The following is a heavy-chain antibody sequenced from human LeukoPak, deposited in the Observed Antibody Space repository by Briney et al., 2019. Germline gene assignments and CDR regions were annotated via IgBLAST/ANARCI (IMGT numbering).Heavy chain of an antibody. CDR2: IIPILGIA. CDR1: GGTFSSYT. Sequence: SVKVSCKASGGTFSSYTISWVQQAPGQGLEWMGRIIPILGIANYAQKFQGRVTITADKSTSTAYMELSSLRSEDTAVYYCARDPPAVTIDSSLDYWGQGTLVTVSS. J-gene: IGHJ4*02. V-gene: IGHV1-69*04. CDR3: ARDPPAVTIDSSLDY. D-gene: IGHD3-22*01.